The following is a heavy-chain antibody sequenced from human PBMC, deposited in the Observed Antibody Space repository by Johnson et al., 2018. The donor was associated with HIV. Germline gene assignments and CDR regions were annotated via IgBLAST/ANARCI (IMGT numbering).Heavy chain of an antibody. CDR2: IRFDGSNK. Sequence: QVQLVESGGGVVQPGRSLRLSCAASGFTFSSYGMHWVRQAPGKGLEWVAVIRFDGSNKYYTDSVKGRFTISRDNSKNTLYLQMNSLRAEDTTVYYCARDRVIEIGPWWRYAFDIWGQGTMVTVSS. CDR3: ARDRVIEIGPWWRYAFDI. CDR1: GFTFSSYG. D-gene: IGHD2-21*01. V-gene: IGHV3-33*01. J-gene: IGHJ3*02.